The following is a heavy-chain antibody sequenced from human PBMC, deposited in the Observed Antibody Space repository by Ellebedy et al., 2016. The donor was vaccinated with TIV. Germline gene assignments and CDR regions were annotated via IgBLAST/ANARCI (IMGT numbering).Heavy chain of an antibody. V-gene: IGHV1-2*02. Sequence: AASVKVSCKASGYTFTAYRLDWVRQAPGHGLEWMGWINTNGGGINDVQKFQGRVTMTGDTSSSTAYMELSRLTSDDTAVYYCARDYWGSYEYWGQGTLVTVSS. J-gene: IGHJ4*02. CDR3: ARDYWGSYEY. CDR1: GYTFTAYR. D-gene: IGHD1-26*01. CDR2: INTNGGGI.